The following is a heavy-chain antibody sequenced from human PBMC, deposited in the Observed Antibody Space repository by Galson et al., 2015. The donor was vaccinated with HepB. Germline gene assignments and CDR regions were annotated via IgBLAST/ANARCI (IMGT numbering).Heavy chain of an antibody. V-gene: IGHV3-21*01. J-gene: IGHJ5*02. CDR2: ISSSISYI. CDR3: VRGNPRSNWFDP. CDR1: ESTFSSYP. Sequence: SLRLSCAASESTFSSYPMNWVRQAPGKGLEWVSFISSSISYIYYADSVKGRFTISRDNAKNSLYLQMNSLRAEDTAVYYCVRGNPRSNWFDPWGQGTLVTVSS.